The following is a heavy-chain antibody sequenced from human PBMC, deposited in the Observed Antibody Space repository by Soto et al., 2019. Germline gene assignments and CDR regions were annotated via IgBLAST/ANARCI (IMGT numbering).Heavy chain of an antibody. CDR2: ISSSSSYI. J-gene: IGHJ4*02. CDR3: APRGATVY. D-gene: IGHD4-17*01. V-gene: IGHV3-21*01. CDR1: GFTFSSYS. Sequence: PGGSLRLSCAASGFTFSSYSMNWVRQAPGKGLEWVSSISSSSSYIYYADSAKGRFTISRDNAKNSLYLQMNSLRAEDTAVYYCAPRGATVYWGQGTLVTSPQ.